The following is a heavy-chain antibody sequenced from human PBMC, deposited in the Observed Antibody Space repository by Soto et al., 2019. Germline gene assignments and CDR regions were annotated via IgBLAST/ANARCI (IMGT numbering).Heavy chain of an antibody. V-gene: IGHV3-30*18. Sequence: GGSLRLSCAASGFTFSSYGMHWVRQAPGKGLEWVAVISYDGSNKYYADSVKGRFTISRDNSKNRLYLQMNSLRAEDTAVYYCAKTVIVNGMDVWGQGTTVTVSS. J-gene: IGHJ6*02. D-gene: IGHD3-9*01. CDR2: ISYDGSNK. CDR1: GFTFSSYG. CDR3: AKTVIVNGMDV.